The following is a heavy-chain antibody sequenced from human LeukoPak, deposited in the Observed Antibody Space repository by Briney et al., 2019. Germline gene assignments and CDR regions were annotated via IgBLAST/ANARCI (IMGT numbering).Heavy chain of an antibody. CDR2: MYYRGST. Sequence: SETLSLTCTVSGGSISSSSHYWGWIRQPPGKGLEWIGSMYYRGSTYHNPSLKSRVTISVDTSKNQFSLKLSSVTAADTAVYYCGGSGWYRNYFDYWGQGTLVTVSS. V-gene: IGHV4-39*07. J-gene: IGHJ4*02. CDR1: GGSISSSSHY. D-gene: IGHD6-19*01. CDR3: GGSGWYRNYFDY.